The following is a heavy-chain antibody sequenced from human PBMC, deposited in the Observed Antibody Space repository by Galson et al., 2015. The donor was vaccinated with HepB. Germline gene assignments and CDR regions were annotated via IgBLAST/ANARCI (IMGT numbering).Heavy chain of an antibody. CDR3: ATDRGVHTSDGSFDS. D-gene: IGHD3-10*01. CDR2: IYYSGTT. Sequence: LEWIGYIYYSGTTNYSPSLKSRLTMSVDTSKNQFSLKLTSVTAADTAVYYCATDRGVHTSDGSFDSWGQGTLVTVSS. J-gene: IGHJ4*02. V-gene: IGHV4-59*12.